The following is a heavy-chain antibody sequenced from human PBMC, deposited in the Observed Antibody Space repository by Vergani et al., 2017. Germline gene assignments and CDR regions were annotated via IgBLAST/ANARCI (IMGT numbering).Heavy chain of an antibody. J-gene: IGHJ3*02. CDR3: AKEWAAYESSGYLLRVDAFDI. Sequence: QVQLVESGGGVVQPGGSLRLSCAASGFTFSSYSMHWVRQAPGKGLEWVAFIRYDGSNKYYADSVKGRFTISRDNSKNTLYLQRNSLRAEDTAVYYCAKEWAAYESSGYLLRVDAFDIWGQGTMVTVSS. CDR1: GFTFSSYS. V-gene: IGHV3-30*02. D-gene: IGHD3-22*01. CDR2: IRYDGSNK.